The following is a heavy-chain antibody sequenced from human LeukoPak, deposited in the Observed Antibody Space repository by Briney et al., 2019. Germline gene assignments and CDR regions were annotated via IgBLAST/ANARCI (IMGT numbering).Heavy chain of an antibody. CDR3: ARELYDDGESWFDP. Sequence: PGGSLRLSCAASGFTFNTYTMNWVRQAPGKGPEWVTFISYDGNDKKYGASVKGRFTVSRDNLKNFLYLQMNSLRVEDTAMYYCARELYDDGESWFDPWGQGTLVTVSS. J-gene: IGHJ5*02. V-gene: IGHV3-30*04. D-gene: IGHD4-17*01. CDR2: ISYDGNDK. CDR1: GFTFNTYT.